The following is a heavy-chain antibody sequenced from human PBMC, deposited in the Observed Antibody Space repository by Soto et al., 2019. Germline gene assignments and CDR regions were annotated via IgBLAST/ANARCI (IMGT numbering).Heavy chain of an antibody. CDR2: INAGNGNT. Sequence: ASVKVSCKASGYTFTRYAMHWVRQAPGQRLEWMGWINAGNGNTKYSQKFQGRVTISRDTSASTAYMELNSLRSEDTAAYYCARGVLVVVVARDNWFDPWGQGTLVTVSS. J-gene: IGHJ5*02. D-gene: IGHD2-15*01. V-gene: IGHV1-3*01. CDR3: ARGVLVVVVARDNWFDP. CDR1: GYTFTRYA.